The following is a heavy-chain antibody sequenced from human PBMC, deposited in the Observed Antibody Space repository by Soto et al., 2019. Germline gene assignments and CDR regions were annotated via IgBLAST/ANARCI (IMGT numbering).Heavy chain of an antibody. J-gene: IGHJ4*02. Sequence: EVQLVESGGGLVQPGGSLRLSCAASGFTVSSNYMSWVRQAPGKGLEWVSVIYSGGSTYYADFVKGRFSISRDNSKNTLYLQMNSLRAEDTAVYYCARLMGSGWYGGYWGQGTLVTVSS. CDR2: IYSGGST. D-gene: IGHD6-19*01. CDR3: ARLMGSGWYGGY. CDR1: GFTVSSNY. V-gene: IGHV3-66*01.